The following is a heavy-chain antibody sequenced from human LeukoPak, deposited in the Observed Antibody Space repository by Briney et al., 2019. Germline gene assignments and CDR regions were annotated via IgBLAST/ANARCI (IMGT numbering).Heavy chain of an antibody. Sequence: SQTLSLTCALSGDTVSSNSAGWDWIRQSPSRGLEWLVRTYYRSNSYNDYAVSVKIRITINPDTSMNQSSLQLNSVTPEDTAVYCCARGWSIAAAGMRYYYYGMDVWGKGTTVTVSS. J-gene: IGHJ6*04. D-gene: IGHD6-13*01. CDR1: GDTVSSNSAG. CDR2: TYYRSNSYN. V-gene: IGHV6-1*01. CDR3: ARGWSIAAAGMRYYYYGMDV.